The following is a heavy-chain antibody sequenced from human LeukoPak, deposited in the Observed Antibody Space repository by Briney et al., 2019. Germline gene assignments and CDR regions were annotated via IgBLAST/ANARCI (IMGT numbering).Heavy chain of an antibody. J-gene: IGHJ6*03. Sequence: PGGSLRLSCAASGFTFSSCAMSWVRQAPGKGLEWVSSISSSSSYIYYADSVKGRFTISRDNAKNSLYLQMNSLRAEDTAVYYCARWGYVVVVAATPAYHYYMDVWGKGTTVTVSS. V-gene: IGHV3-21*01. CDR1: GFTFSSCA. CDR3: ARWGYVVVVAATPAYHYYMDV. CDR2: ISSSSSYI. D-gene: IGHD2-15*01.